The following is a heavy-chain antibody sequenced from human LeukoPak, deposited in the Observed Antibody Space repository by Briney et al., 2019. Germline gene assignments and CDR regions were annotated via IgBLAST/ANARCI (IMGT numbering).Heavy chain of an antibody. CDR2: ISGSGDST. Sequence: GRSLRLSCAASGFTFSSYAMSWVRQAPGKGLEWVSGISGSGDSTYYGDPVKGRFTISRDNAKNSLYLQMNSLRAEDTAVYYCAREPTTVSPPGWGQGTLVTVSS. CDR3: AREPTTVSPPG. J-gene: IGHJ4*02. CDR1: GFTFSSYA. D-gene: IGHD4-11*01. V-gene: IGHV3-23*01.